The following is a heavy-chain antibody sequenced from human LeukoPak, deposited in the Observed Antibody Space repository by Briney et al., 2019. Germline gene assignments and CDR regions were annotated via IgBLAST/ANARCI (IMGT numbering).Heavy chain of an antibody. CDR3: AREGYSYGPFDY. CDR1: GFTFSSYS. Sequence: PGGSLRLSCAASGFTFSSYSMTWVRQAPGKGLEWVSSISSSSSYIYYADSVKGRFTISRDNAKNSLYLQMNSLRAEDTAVYYCAREGYSYGPFDYWGQGTLVTVSS. J-gene: IGHJ4*02. V-gene: IGHV3-21*01. D-gene: IGHD5-18*01. CDR2: ISSSSSYI.